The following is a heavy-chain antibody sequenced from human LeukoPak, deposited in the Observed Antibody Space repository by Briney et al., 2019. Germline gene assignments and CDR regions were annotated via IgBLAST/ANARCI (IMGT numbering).Heavy chain of an antibody. J-gene: IGHJ4*02. Sequence: GGSLRLSCAASGFTFSNYDMHWVRQATGKGLEWVSSIGTAADTFYPGSVKGRFTISRENDKNSVYLQTNSLRVDDTAVYYCARGLMEYCNHTSCPFDYWGQGILVTVSS. D-gene: IGHD2/OR15-2a*01. V-gene: IGHV3-13*01. CDR2: IGTAADT. CDR3: ARGLMEYCNHTSCPFDY. CDR1: GFTFSNYD.